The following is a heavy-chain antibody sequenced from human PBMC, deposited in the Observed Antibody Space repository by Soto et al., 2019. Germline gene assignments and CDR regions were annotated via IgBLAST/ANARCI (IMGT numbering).Heavy chain of an antibody. D-gene: IGHD3-10*01. V-gene: IGHV3-48*02. CDR2: ISRSSTGI. J-gene: IGHJ6*02. Sequence: EVQLVESGGGLVQPGGALRLSCAASGFTFSLYSMSWVRQAPGKGLEWVSYISRSSTGIHYADSVKGRFTISRDDATNSMQLQMNRLRDGDTAVYYCARAVTWGLDVWGQGTTVSISS. CDR3: ARAVTWGLDV. CDR1: GFTFSLYS.